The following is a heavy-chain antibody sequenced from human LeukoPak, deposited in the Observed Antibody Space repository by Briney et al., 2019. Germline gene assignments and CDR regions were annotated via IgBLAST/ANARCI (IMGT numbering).Heavy chain of an antibody. D-gene: IGHD3-22*01. V-gene: IGHV4-4*09. Sequence: SETLSPTCTVSGGSISSYYWSWIRQPPGKGLEWIGYIYTSGSTNYNPSLKSRVTISVDTSKNQFSLKLSFVTAADTAVYYCARESGYYDSSAQRYYYYYMDVWGKGTTVTVSS. CDR3: ARESGYYDSSAQRYYYYYMDV. CDR2: IYTSGST. J-gene: IGHJ6*03. CDR1: GGSISSYY.